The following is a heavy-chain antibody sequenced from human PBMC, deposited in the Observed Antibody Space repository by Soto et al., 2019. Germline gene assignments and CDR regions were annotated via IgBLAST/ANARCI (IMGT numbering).Heavy chain of an antibody. Sequence: SETLSLTCAVSGGSISSGGYSWSWIRQPPGKGLEWIGYIYHSGSTYYNPSLKSRVTISVDRSKNQFSLKLSSVTAADTAVYYCARGYSYGGIDYWGQGTLVTV. CDR2: IYHSGST. CDR3: ARGYSYGGIDY. D-gene: IGHD5-18*01. V-gene: IGHV4-30-2*01. J-gene: IGHJ4*02. CDR1: GGSISSGGYS.